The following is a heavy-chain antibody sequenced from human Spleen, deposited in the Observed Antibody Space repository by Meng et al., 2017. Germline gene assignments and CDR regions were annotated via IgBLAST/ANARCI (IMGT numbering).Heavy chain of an antibody. J-gene: IGHJ5*02. CDR3: ARDLWELRYKAPFDP. CDR2: VYYSGIT. D-gene: IGHD3-16*01. Sequence: GSLRLSCTVSGGSISGGRYYWNWIRQSPGKRLDWIGSVYYSGITYYNPSLESRVTISVDTSKNQFSLKLSSMTAADTAVYYCARDLWELRYKAPFDPWGQGILVTVSS. CDR1: GGSISGGRYY. V-gene: IGHV4-39*07.